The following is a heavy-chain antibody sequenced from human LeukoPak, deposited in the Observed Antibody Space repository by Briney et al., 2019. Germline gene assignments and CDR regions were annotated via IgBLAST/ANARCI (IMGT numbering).Heavy chain of an antibody. J-gene: IGHJ4*02. D-gene: IGHD3-9*01. CDR3: AKWGDYGVLTGYYVSDY. CDR2: ITGSGGNT. Sequence: GGSLRLSCAASGFTFSNYAMSWVRQAPGKGLEWVSAITGSGGNTYYADSVKGRFTISRDNSKNTVFLQMNSLRAEDTAVYYCAKWGDYGVLTGYYVSDYWGQGTLVTVSS. CDR1: GFTFSNYA. V-gene: IGHV3-23*01.